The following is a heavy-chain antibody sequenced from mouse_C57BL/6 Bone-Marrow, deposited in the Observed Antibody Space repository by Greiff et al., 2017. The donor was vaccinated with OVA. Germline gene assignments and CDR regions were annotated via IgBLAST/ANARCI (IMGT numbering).Heavy chain of an antibody. CDR1: GYTFTDYY. Sequence: VQLQQSGAELVRPGASVKLSCKASGYTFTDYYINWVKQRPGQGLEWIARIYPGSGNTYYNEKFKGKATLTAEKSSSTAYMQLSSLTSEDSAVYFCASYGNWYFDVWGTGTPGTLSS. J-gene: IGHJ1*03. V-gene: IGHV1-76*01. CDR3: ASYGNWYFDV. CDR2: IYPGSGNT. D-gene: IGHD2-1*01.